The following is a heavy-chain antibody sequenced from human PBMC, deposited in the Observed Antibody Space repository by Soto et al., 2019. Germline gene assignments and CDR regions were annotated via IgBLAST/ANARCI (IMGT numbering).Heavy chain of an antibody. J-gene: IGHJ4*02. CDR3: ATSLRYFDWAPCY. V-gene: IGHV3-48*04. Sequence: PGGSLRLSCAASGFTFKNYGMHLVRQAPGKGLEWVSNISSGGSTIYYADSVKGRFTISRDNAKNSLYLQMNSLRAEDTAVYYCATSLRYFDWAPCYWGQGTLVTVSS. D-gene: IGHD3-9*01. CDR2: ISSGGSTI. CDR1: GFTFKNYG.